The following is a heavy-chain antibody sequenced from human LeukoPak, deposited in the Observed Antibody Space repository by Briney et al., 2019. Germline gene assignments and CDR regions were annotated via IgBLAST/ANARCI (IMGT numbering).Heavy chain of an antibody. CDR1: GGSFSGYY. D-gene: IGHD4-23*01. V-gene: IGHV4-34*01. J-gene: IGHJ5*02. CDR3: ARLGGWFDP. Sequence: SETLSLTCAVYGGSFSGYYWSWIRQPPGRGLEWIGEINHSGSTNYNPSLKSRVTISVDTSKNQFSLKLSSVTAADTAVYYCARLGGWFDPWGQGTLVTVSS. CDR2: INHSGST.